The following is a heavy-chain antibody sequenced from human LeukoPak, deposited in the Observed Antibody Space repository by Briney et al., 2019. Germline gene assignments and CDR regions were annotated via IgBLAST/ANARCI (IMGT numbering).Heavy chain of an antibody. CDR1: GFTFSSYN. CDR3: AKEAGGYCSSTSCPYFDY. CDR2: IRYDGSNK. Sequence: GGSLRLSCVASGFTFSSYNMNWVRQAPGKGLEWVAFIRYDGSNKYYADSVKGRFTISRDNSKNTLYLQMNSLRAEDTAVYYCAKEAGGYCSSTSCPYFDYWGQGTLVTVSS. D-gene: IGHD2-2*01. J-gene: IGHJ4*02. V-gene: IGHV3-30*02.